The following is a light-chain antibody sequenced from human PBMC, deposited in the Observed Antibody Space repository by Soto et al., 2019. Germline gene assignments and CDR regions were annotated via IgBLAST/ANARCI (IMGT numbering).Light chain of an antibody. Sequence: EIVLTQSPATLSVSPGERATLSCRASQSVASYLAWYHQKPGQAPRLLIYGASTRATGVPARFSGSGSGTEFTLTISSLQSEDFASYFCQHTFNSPPWTFGQGTKVEVK. CDR2: GAS. CDR3: QHTFNSPPWT. J-gene: IGKJ1*01. CDR1: QSVASY. V-gene: IGKV3-15*01.